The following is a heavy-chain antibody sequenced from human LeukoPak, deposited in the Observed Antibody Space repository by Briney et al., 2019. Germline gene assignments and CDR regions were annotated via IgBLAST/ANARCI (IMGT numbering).Heavy chain of an antibody. CDR1: GGSISSSSYY. Sequence: SETLSLTCNVSGGSISSSSYYWGWIRQPPGRGLEWIGSMYYGGSTYYNPSLKSRVTISVDTSKNQFSLKLSSVTAADTAVYYCARRGPSGRSLDYWGQGTLVTVSS. J-gene: IGHJ4*02. V-gene: IGHV4-39*01. D-gene: IGHD1-26*01. CDR2: MYYGGST. CDR3: ARRGPSGRSLDY.